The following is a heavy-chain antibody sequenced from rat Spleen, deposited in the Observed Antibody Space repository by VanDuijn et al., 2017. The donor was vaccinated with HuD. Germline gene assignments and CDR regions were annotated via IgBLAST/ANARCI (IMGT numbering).Heavy chain of an antibody. CDR3: ARHQDYVMDV. CDR2: ITNTGGST. V-gene: IGHV5-31*01. Sequence: EVQLVESGGGLVQPGGSLKLSCVASGFTFNNYWMTWIRQAPGKGLEWVASITNTGGSTYYPDSVKGRFTISRDNAKSSLYLQMNSLKSEDTATYYCARHQDYVMDVWGQGASVTVSS. CDR1: GFTFNNYW. J-gene: IGHJ4*01.